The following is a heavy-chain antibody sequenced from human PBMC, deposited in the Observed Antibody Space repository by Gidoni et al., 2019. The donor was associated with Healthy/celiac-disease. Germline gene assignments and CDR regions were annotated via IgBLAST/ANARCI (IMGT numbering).Heavy chain of an antibody. CDR1: GYTFTSYD. V-gene: IGHV1-8*01. Sequence: QVQLVQSGAEVKKPGASVKVSGKASGYTFTSYDINWVRQATGQGLEWMGWMNPNSGNTGYAQKFQGRVTMTRNTSISTAYMELSSLRSEDTAVYYCARVLVGGYGDYVTMDVWGQGTTVTVSS. D-gene: IGHD4-17*01. J-gene: IGHJ6*02. CDR2: MNPNSGNT. CDR3: ARVLVGGYGDYVTMDV.